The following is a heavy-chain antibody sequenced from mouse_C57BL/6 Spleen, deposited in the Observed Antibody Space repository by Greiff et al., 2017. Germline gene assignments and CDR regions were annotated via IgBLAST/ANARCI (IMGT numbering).Heavy chain of an antibody. V-gene: IGHV3-6*01. J-gene: IGHJ4*01. CDR3: ASGIAMDY. Sequence: EVQLVESGPGLVKPSQSLSLTCSVTGYSITSGYYWNWIRQFPGNKLEWMGYISYDGSNNYNPSLKNRISITRDTSKNQFFLKLNSVTTEDTATYYCASGIAMDYWGQGTSVTVSS. CDR1: GYSITSGYY. CDR2: ISYDGSN. D-gene: IGHD4-1*01.